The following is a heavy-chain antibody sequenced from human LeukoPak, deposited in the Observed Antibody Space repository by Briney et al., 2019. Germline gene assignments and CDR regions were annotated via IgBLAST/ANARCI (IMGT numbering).Heavy chain of an antibody. CDR2: IWYDGSNK. CDR3: ANEIRPNDY. Sequence: GGSLRLSCAASGFTFSSYGMHWVRQALGKGLEWVAVIWYDGSNKYYADSVKGRFTISRDNSKNTLYLQMNSLRAEDTAVYYCANEIRPNDYWGQGTQVTVSS. D-gene: IGHD4-17*01. V-gene: IGHV3-33*06. J-gene: IGHJ4*02. CDR1: GFTFSSYG.